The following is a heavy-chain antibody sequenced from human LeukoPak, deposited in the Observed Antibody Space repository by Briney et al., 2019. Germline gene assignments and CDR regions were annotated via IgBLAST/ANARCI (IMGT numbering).Heavy chain of an antibody. Sequence: ASVKVSCKASGYTFTSYGFNWVRQAPGQGLEWMGWIIAYNGNTNYAQKLQGRVTMTTDTSTSTAYMELRSLRSDDTAVYYCARAGYDLLTLAPDPANDYWGQGTLSPSPQ. J-gene: IGHJ4*02. V-gene: IGHV1-18*01. CDR2: IIAYNGNT. CDR1: GYTFTSYG. CDR3: ARAGYDLLTLAPDPANDY. D-gene: IGHD3-9*01.